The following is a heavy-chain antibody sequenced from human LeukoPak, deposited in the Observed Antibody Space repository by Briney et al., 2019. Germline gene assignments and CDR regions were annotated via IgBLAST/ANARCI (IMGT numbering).Heavy chain of an antibody. J-gene: IGHJ3*02. CDR1: GFTFSSYA. CDR3: AKDSQGYSYGYFAFDI. D-gene: IGHD5-18*01. V-gene: IGHV3-23*01. CDR2: ISGSGGST. Sequence: GGSLRLSCAASGFTFSSYAMSWVRQAPGRGLEWVSAISGSGGSTYYADSVKGRFTISRDNSKNTLYLQMNSLRAEDTAVYYCAKDSQGYSYGYFAFDIWGQGTMVTVSS.